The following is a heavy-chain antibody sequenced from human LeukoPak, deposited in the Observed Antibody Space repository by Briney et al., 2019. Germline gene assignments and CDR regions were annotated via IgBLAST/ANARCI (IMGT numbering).Heavy chain of an antibody. J-gene: IGHJ4*02. Sequence: GGSLRLSCAAPGFTLSSYPMMWVPQARGRGLGWVSTIDARGGRISYAHCEKRRLPVSRDNPKSMLYVEIESLRPAHRFVYLYARRDLSGYFDFWGQGAMVTVSS. CDR1: GFTLSSYP. V-gene: IGHV3-23*01. CDR3: ARRDLSGYFDF. CDR2: IDARGGRI. D-gene: IGHD2/OR15-2a*01.